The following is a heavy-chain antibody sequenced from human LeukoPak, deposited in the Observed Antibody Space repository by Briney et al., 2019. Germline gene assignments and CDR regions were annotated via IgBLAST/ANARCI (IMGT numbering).Heavy chain of an antibody. CDR1: SGSFSGYY. CDR3: ASSKVATIPRRKFDY. J-gene: IGHJ4*02. CDR2: INHSGST. Sequence: SGTLSLTCAVYSGSFSGYYWSWIRQPPGKGLEWIGEINHSGSTNYNPSLKSRVTISVDTSKNQFSLKLSSVTAADTAVYYCASSKVATIPRRKFDYWGQGTLVTVSS. D-gene: IGHD5-12*01. V-gene: IGHV4-34*01.